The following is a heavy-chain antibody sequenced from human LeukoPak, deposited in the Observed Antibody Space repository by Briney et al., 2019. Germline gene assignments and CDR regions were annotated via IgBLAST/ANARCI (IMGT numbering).Heavy chain of an antibody. CDR3: VREREGSNSVQ. D-gene: IGHD1-26*01. CDR1: GFTVSNNR. J-gene: IGHJ1*01. V-gene: IGHV3-53*01. CDR2: IYSDGNT. Sequence: GGSLRLSCAASGFTVSNNRLSWVRQAPGMGLEWVSTIYSDGNTYYPDSVKGRFTISRDGSKNTLSLQLNSLRTEDTAIYYCVREREGSNSVQGGESTLLSVPS.